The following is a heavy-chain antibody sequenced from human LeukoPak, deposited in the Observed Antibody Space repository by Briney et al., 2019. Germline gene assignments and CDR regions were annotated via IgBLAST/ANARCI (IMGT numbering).Heavy chain of an antibody. V-gene: IGHV3-23*01. D-gene: IGHD3-22*01. J-gene: IGHJ3*02. CDR2: ISGSGGST. Sequence: GGSLRLSCAASGFTFSSYAMSWVRQAPGKGLEWVSAISGSGGSTYYADSVKGRFTISRDNSKNTLYLQMNSLRAEDTAVYYCAKDHPYYDSSGYYDAFDIWGQGTMVTVSS. CDR1: GFTFSSYA. CDR3: AKDHPYYDSSGYYDAFDI.